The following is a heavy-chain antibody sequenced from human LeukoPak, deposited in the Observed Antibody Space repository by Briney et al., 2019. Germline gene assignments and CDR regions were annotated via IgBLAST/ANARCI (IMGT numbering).Heavy chain of an antibody. J-gene: IGHJ3*02. V-gene: IGHV1-18*01. CDR2: ISAYNGNT. CDR1: GYTFTSYG. D-gene: IGHD4-17*01. CDR3: ATAGYGDYYAFDI. Sequence: ASVKVSCKASGYTFTSYGISWVRQAPGQGLEWMGWISAYNGNTNYAQKLQGRVTMTEDTSTDTAYMELSSLRSEDTAVYYCATAGYGDYYAFDIWGQGTMVTVSS.